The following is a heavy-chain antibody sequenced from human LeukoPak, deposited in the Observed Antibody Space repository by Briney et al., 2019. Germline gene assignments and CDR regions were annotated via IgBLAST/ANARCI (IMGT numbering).Heavy chain of an antibody. Sequence: PGGSLRLSCAASGFTFSSYAMSWVRQAPEKGLEWVSAISGSGGSTYYADSVKGRFTISRDNSKNTLYLQMNSLRREDTAVFSCARERSSGSYYDHWGQGTLVTVSS. CDR1: GFTFSSYA. CDR2: ISGSGGST. D-gene: IGHD1-26*01. CDR3: ARERSSGSYYDH. V-gene: IGHV3-23*01. J-gene: IGHJ4*02.